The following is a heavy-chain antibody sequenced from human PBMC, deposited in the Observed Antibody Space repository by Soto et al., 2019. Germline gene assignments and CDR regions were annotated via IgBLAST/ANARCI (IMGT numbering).Heavy chain of an antibody. CDR2: IYHSGST. CDR1: GGSISSSNW. Sequence: QVQLQESGPGLVKPSGTLSLTCAVSGGSISSSNWWSWVRQPPGKGLEWIGEIYHSGSTNYNPSLKSRVTISGNKSKNQFALKLSSVTAADTAVYYCASGVPAAIGYYFDYWGQGTLVTVSS. V-gene: IGHV4-4*02. CDR3: ASGVPAAIGYYFDY. J-gene: IGHJ4*02. D-gene: IGHD2-2*01.